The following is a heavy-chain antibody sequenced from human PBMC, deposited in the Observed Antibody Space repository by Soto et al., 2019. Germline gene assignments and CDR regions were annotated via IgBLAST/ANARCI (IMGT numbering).Heavy chain of an antibody. Sequence: SETLSLTCTVSGGSISSSSHHWAWIRQPPGKGLEWIGSIYYSGNTYHNPSLKSRVTISVDTSKNQFSLKLSPVTAADTSVYYCARDLAAGDLWGQGTLVTVSS. J-gene: IGHJ5*02. D-gene: IGHD6-13*01. CDR1: GGSISSSSHH. V-gene: IGHV4-39*02. CDR3: ARDLAAGDL. CDR2: IYYSGNT.